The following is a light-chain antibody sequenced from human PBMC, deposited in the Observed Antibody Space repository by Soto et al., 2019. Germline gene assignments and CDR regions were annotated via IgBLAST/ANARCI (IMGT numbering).Light chain of an antibody. V-gene: IGKV1-5*01. CDR2: DAS. J-gene: IGKJ4*01. Sequence: DIQMTQSPSTLSASVGDRVTITCRASQSISSWLAWYQQKPGKAPKLLIYDASSLESGVLSRFSGSGSGTEFTLTISSLQPDDVATYYCQQYNSYPRTFGGGTKVEIK. CDR1: QSISSW. CDR3: QQYNSYPRT.